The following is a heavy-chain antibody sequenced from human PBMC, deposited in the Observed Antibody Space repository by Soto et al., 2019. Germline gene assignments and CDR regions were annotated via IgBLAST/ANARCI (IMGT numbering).Heavy chain of an antibody. J-gene: IGHJ4*02. D-gene: IGHD3-10*01. Sequence: EVQLVESGGGLVKPGGSLRLSCAASGFTFSNAWMSWVRQAPGKGLEWVGRIKSKTDGGTTDYAAPVKGRFTISRDDSKNTRYRQMNSLETEATAVYYCNTVLLTMVRGVTTDFDYWGQGTLVTVSS. V-gene: IGHV3-15*01. CDR1: GFTFSNAW. CDR2: IKSKTDGGTT. CDR3: NTVLLTMVRGVTTDFDY.